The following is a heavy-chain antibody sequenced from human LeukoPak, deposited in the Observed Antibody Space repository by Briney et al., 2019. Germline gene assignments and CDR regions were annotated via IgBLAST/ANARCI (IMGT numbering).Heavy chain of an antibody. V-gene: IGHV3-23*01. Sequence: PGGSLRLSCAASGFTFSSYAMTWVRRAPGKGLEWVSSTSNSGNTAYYADSVKGRFTISRDNSKNTLYLQMNSLRAEDTAVYYCAKYVDYAVFDYWGLGTLVTVSS. CDR2: TSNSGNTA. J-gene: IGHJ4*02. D-gene: IGHD4-17*01. CDR3: AKYVDYAVFDY. CDR1: GFTFSSYA.